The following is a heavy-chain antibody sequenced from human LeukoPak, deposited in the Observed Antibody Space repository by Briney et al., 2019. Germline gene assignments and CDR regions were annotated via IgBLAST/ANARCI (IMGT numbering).Heavy chain of an antibody. D-gene: IGHD6-13*01. V-gene: IGHV4-61*01. CDR2: IYYSGST. CDR3: ARRAGYTGSGYEY. Sequence: SETLSLTRTDSSGSVNRGRYYWNWIRQPPGKGLEWIGYIYYSGSTTYNPSPKSRVTISVEKAKTQLSLKLSSVTAADAAVYYCARRAGYTGSGYEYWGQGTLVTASS. J-gene: IGHJ4*02. CDR1: SGSVNRGRYY.